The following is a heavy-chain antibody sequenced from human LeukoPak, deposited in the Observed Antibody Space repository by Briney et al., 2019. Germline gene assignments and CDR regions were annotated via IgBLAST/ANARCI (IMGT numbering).Heavy chain of an antibody. Sequence: SVKVSCKASGGTFSSYAISWVRQAPGQGLEWMGRTIPIFGIANYAQKFQGRVTITADKSTSTAYMELSSLRSEDTAVYYCARRKQWLDPYFDYWGQGTLVTVSS. CDR3: ARRKQWLDPYFDY. D-gene: IGHD6-19*01. V-gene: IGHV1-69*04. CDR2: TIPIFGIA. CDR1: GGTFSSYA. J-gene: IGHJ4*02.